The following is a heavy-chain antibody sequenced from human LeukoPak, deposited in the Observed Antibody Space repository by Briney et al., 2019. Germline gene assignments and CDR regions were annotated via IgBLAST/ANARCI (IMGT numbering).Heavy chain of an antibody. D-gene: IGHD6-19*01. CDR1: GGTFSSYA. Sequence: GSSVKVSCKASGGTFSSYAISWVRQAPGQGLEWMGRIIPIFGTANYAQKFQGRVTITTDESMSTAYMELSSLRSEDTAVYYCARDTGQWLVQDAFDIWGQGTMVTVSS. V-gene: IGHV1-69*05. CDR3: ARDTGQWLVQDAFDI. CDR2: IIPIFGTA. J-gene: IGHJ3*02.